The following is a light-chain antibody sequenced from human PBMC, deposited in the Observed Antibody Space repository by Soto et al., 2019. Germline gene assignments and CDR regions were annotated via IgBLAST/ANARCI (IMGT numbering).Light chain of an antibody. V-gene: IGKV3-20*01. Sequence: EIVLTQSPGTLSLSPGERATLSCRASQSVSSTYLAWYQKKPGQAPRLLIYGASTRATGLLDRFSGSGSGTDFTLTISRMEPEDFAVYYCQQYGRSRWTFGQGTKVEIK. CDR2: GAS. CDR1: QSVSSTY. J-gene: IGKJ1*01. CDR3: QQYGRSRWT.